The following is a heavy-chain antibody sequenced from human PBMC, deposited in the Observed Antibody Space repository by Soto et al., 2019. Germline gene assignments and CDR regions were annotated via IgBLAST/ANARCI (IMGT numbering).Heavy chain of an antibody. Sequence: QVQLVESGGDVVQPGRALRLSCAASGFSFGDSGMHWVRQAPGKGLEWVAVISYDGRNTFYADSVKGRFTISRDNANNTLFLQTNSLRREDTAVYYCARDGVGRSTTHILSHWGQGTLVTVSS. CDR3: ARDGVGRSTTHILSH. D-gene: IGHD1-26*01. CDR1: GFSFGDSG. CDR2: ISYDGRNT. V-gene: IGHV3-30*03. J-gene: IGHJ4*02.